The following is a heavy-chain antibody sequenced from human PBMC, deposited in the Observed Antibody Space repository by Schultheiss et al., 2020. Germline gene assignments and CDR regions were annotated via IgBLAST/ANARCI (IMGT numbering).Heavy chain of an antibody. D-gene: IGHD6-13*01. Sequence: GGSLRLSCAASGFAFSSEEMNWIRQAPGKGLEWVSAISGSGGSTYYADSVKGRFTISRDNSKNTRYLQMNSRRAEDTAVDYCANLGPRYSSSWYFWGQGTLVTVSA. V-gene: IGHV3-23*01. J-gene: IGHJ4*02. CDR1: GFAFSSEE. CDR2: ISGSGGST. CDR3: ANLGPRYSSSWYF.